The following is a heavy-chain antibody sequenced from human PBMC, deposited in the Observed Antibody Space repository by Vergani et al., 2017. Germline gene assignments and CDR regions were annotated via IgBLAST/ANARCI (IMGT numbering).Heavy chain of an antibody. CDR1: GFTFSGSA. CDR3: TRPYYGDYRPPPYY. D-gene: IGHD4-17*01. V-gene: IGHV3-73*01. J-gene: IGHJ4*02. CDR2: IRSKANSYAT. Sequence: EVQLVESGGGLVQPGGSLKLSCAASGFTFSGSAMHWVRQASGKGLEWVGRIRSKANSYATAYAASVKGRFTISRDDSKNTAYLQMNSLKTEDTAVYYCTRPYYGDYRPPPYYWGQGTLVTVSS.